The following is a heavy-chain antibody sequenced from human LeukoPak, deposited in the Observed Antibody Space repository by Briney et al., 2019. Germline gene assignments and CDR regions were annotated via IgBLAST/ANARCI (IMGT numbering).Heavy chain of an antibody. CDR1: GYSINSGYF. Sequence: ETLSLTCTVSGYSINSGYFWGWVRQPPGKGPEWIGSIFHTGDVYYNPSLRSRVTLSIDTSRNQVSLKVTSVTAADTALYYCARVVASTSIDSWGQGILVTVSS. V-gene: IGHV4-38-2*02. D-gene: IGHD2-15*01. CDR3: ARVVASTSIDS. J-gene: IGHJ4*02. CDR2: IFHTGDV.